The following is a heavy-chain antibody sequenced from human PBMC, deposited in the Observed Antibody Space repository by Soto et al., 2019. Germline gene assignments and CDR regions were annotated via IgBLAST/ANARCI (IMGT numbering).Heavy chain of an antibody. Sequence: EASVKVSCKASGYTFTSYAMHWVRQAPGQRLEWMGWINAGNGNTKYSQKFQGRVTITRDTSASTAYMELSSLRSEDTAVYYCAREGGGYYDSSGYYYYYYGMDVWGQGTTVTVSS. J-gene: IGHJ6*02. CDR1: GYTFTSYA. CDR2: INAGNGNT. CDR3: AREGGGYYDSSGYYYYYYGMDV. V-gene: IGHV1-3*01. D-gene: IGHD3-22*01.